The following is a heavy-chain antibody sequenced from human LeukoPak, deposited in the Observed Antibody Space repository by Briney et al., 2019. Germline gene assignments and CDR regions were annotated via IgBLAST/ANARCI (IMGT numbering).Heavy chain of an antibody. V-gene: IGHV4-39*07. D-gene: IGHD1-14*01. CDR1: GGSISSSSYY. CDR2: IYYSGST. Sequence: SETLSLTCTVSGGSISSSSYYWGWIRQPPGKGLEWIGSIYYSGSTYYNPSLKSRVTISIDTSKNQFSLKLSSVTAADTAVYYCARDPQSNRYSDYWGQGTLVTVSS. CDR3: ARDPQSNRYSDY. J-gene: IGHJ4*02.